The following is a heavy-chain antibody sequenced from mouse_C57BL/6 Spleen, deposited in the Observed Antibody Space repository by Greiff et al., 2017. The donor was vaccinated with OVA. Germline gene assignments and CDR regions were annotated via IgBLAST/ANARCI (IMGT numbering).Heavy chain of an antibody. Sequence: QVQLQQSGAELVKPGASVKISCKASGYAFSSYWMNWVKQRPGKGLEWIGQIYPGDGDTNYNGKFKGKATLTADKSSSTDYMQLSSLTSEDSAVYFCARGDYDVNYYAMDYWGQGTSVTVSS. CDR2: IYPGDGDT. CDR3: ARGDYDVNYYAMDY. CDR1: GYAFSSYW. D-gene: IGHD2-4*01. V-gene: IGHV1-80*01. J-gene: IGHJ4*01.